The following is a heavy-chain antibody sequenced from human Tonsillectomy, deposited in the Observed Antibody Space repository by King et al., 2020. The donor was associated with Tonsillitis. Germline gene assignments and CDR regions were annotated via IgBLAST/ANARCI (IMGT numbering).Heavy chain of an antibody. CDR2: IRSKAYGGTT. J-gene: IGHJ6*02. Sequence: VQLVESGGGLVKPGRSLRLSCTASGFTFGDYAMSWFRQAPGKGLEWVGFIRSKAYGGTTEYAASVKGRFTISRDHSKSIAYLQMNSLKTEDTAVYYCTSDGPAGYCSSTSCPHYYYYGMDVWGQGTTVTVSS. CDR3: TSDGPAGYCSSTSCPHYYYYGMDV. V-gene: IGHV3-49*05. CDR1: GFTFGDYA. D-gene: IGHD2-2*03.